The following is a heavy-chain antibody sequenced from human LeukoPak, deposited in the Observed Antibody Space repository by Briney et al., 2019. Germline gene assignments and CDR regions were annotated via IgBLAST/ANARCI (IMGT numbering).Heavy chain of an antibody. D-gene: IGHD3-3*01. CDR1: GFTFSSYS. V-gene: IGHV3-48*04. Sequence: GSLRLSCAASGFTFSSYSMHWVRQTPGKGLEWVSYISPITSTKYYADSVEGRFTISRDDARNSLSLQMNSLRAEDTAVYYCARESDKHHDFWSGYLALDYWGQGTLVTVSS. CDR2: ISPITSTK. CDR3: ARESDKHHDFWSGYLALDY. J-gene: IGHJ4*02.